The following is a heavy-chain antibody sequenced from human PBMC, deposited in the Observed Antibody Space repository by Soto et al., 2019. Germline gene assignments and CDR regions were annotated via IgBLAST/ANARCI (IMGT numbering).Heavy chain of an antibody. D-gene: IGHD3-22*01. CDR3: ATRLTYYYDSSGYYPDY. CDR2: ISGSGGST. CDR1: GFTFSSYA. J-gene: IGHJ4*02. V-gene: IGHV3-23*01. Sequence: TGGSLRLSCAASGFTFSSYAMSWVRQAPGKGLEWVSAISGSGGSTYYADSVKGRFTISRDNSKNTLYLQMNSLRAEDTAVYYCATRLTYYYDSSGYYPDYWGQGTLVTV.